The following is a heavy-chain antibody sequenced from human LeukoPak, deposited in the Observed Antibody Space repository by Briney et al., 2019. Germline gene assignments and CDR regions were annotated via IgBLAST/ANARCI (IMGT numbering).Heavy chain of an antibody. CDR2: IHSSGII. CDR1: GGSISSYY. J-gene: IGHJ4*02. V-gene: IGHV4-4*07. D-gene: IGHD3-22*01. CDR3: VRDEANSGYPDY. Sequence: SETLSLTCTVSGGSISSYYWSWIRQPAGKAPEWIGRIHSSGIINYNPPLKSRVTISLDYSNNQVSLKLNYVTAADTAVYYCVRDEANSGYPDYWGKGTLATVSS.